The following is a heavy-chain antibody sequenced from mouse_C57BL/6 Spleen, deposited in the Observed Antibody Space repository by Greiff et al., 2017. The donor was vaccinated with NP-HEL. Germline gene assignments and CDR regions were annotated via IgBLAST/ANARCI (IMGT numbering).Heavy chain of an antibody. J-gene: IGHJ3*01. CDR2: IHPNSGST. CDR1: GYTFTSYW. D-gene: IGHD2-2*01. V-gene: IGHV1-64*01. CDR3: AREEWLSMVTTRGVWFAY. Sequence: QVQLKQSGAELVKPGASVKLSCKASGYTFTSYWMHWVKQRPGQGLEWIGMIHPNSGSTNYNEKFKSKATLTVDKSSSTAYMQLSSLTFEDSAVYYCAREEWLSMVTTRGVWFAYWGQGTLVTVSA.